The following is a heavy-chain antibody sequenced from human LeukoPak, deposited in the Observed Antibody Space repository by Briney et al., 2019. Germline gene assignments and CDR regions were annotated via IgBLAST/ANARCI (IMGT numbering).Heavy chain of an antibody. CDR3: TTVRMGPASDY. Sequence: GGSVRLSCAASGFTFSNAWMSWVRQAPGRGLEWVGRIKSKTDGGTTDYAAPVKGRFTISRDDSKNTLYLQMNSLKTEDAAVYYCTTVRMGPASDYWGQGTPVTVSS. CDR1: GFTFSNAW. J-gene: IGHJ4*02. D-gene: IGHD2-15*01. CDR2: IKSKTDGGTT. V-gene: IGHV3-15*01.